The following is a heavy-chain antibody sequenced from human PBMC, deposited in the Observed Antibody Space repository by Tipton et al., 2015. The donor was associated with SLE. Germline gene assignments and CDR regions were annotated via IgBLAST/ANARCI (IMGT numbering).Heavy chain of an antibody. Sequence: SLRLSCAASGFTFSSYEMNWVRQAPGKGLEWVSYISSSGSTIYYADSVKGRFTISRDNAKNSLYLQMNSLRAEDTAVYYCTRGVPGYFDYWGQGTLVTVSS. CDR1: GFTFSSYE. CDR3: TRGVPGYFDY. V-gene: IGHV3-48*03. J-gene: IGHJ4*02. CDR2: ISSSGSTI.